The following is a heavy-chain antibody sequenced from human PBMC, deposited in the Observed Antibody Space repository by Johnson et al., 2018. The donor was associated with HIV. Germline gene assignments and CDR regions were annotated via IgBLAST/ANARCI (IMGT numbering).Heavy chain of an antibody. CDR2: IYSGGST. D-gene: IGHD6-13*01. CDR3: ARGLLAGNDAFDI. J-gene: IGHJ3*02. Sequence: MQLVESGGGLVQPGGSLRLSCAASGFTVSSYYMSWVRQAPGKGLDWVSVIYSGGSTYYADSVKGRFTISRDNSKNTLYLQMNSLRAEDTAVYYCARGLLAGNDAFDIWGQGTMVTVSS. V-gene: IGHV3-66*01. CDR1: GFTVSSYY.